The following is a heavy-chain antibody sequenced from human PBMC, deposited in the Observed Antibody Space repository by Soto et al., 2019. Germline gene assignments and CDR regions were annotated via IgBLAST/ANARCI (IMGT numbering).Heavy chain of an antibody. Sequence: QVQLVQSGAEVKKHGASVKVSCKASGYTFTSYGISWVRQAPGQGLEWMGWISAYNGNTNYAQKLQGRVTMTTDTSTSTAYMELRSLRSDDTAVYYCARLHYYGSGSYGGYYYGMDVWGQGTTVTVSS. J-gene: IGHJ6*02. CDR3: ARLHYYGSGSYGGYYYGMDV. D-gene: IGHD3-10*01. CDR2: ISAYNGNT. V-gene: IGHV1-18*01. CDR1: GYTFTSYG.